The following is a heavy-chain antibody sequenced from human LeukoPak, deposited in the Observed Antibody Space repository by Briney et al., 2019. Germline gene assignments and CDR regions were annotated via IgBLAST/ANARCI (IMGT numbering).Heavy chain of an antibody. CDR2: INHSGST. J-gene: IGHJ6*03. V-gene: IGHV4-34*01. CDR1: GGSFSGYY. CDR3: ARRGGWYYYYYYMDV. Sequence: SETLSLTCAVYGGSFSGYYWSWIRQPPGKGLEWIGEINHSGSTNYNPSLKSRVTISVDTSKNQFSLKLSSVTAADTAVYYCARRGGWYYYYYYMDVWGKGTTVTVSS. D-gene: IGHD6-19*01.